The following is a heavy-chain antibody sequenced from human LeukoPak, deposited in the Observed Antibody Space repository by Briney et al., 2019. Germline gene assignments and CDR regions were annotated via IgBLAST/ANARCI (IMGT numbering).Heavy chain of an antibody. CDR3: AREPHSSDYYYSFDY. CDR1: GFTFRSYA. J-gene: IGHJ4*02. V-gene: IGHV3-30*04. CDR2: ISYDGSNK. Sequence: PRRSLRLSCAASGFTFRSYAMHWVRQAPGKGLEWVAVISYDGSNKYYADSVKGRFTISRDNSKNTLSLQMNSLRTEDTALYYCAREPHSSDYYYSFDYWGQGTLVTVSS. D-gene: IGHD3-22*01.